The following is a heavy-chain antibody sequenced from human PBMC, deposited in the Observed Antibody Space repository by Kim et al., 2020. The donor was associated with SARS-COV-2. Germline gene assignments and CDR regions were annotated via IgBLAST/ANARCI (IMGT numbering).Heavy chain of an antibody. J-gene: IGHJ4*02. V-gene: IGHV3-11*01. D-gene: IGHD3-22*01. Sequence: ADSVKGRFTISRDNAKNSLYLQMNSLRAEDTAVYYCASIYDSSGYYARDDYWGQGTLVTVSS. CDR3: ASIYDSSGYYARDDY.